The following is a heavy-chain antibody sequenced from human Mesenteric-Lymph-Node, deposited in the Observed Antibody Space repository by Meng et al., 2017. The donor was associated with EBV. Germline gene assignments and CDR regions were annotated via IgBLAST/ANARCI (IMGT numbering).Heavy chain of an antibody. J-gene: IGHJ4*02. CDR1: GDSISSGGYY. D-gene: IGHD4-17*01. V-gene: IGHV4-30-4*01. CDR2: IYYDGYT. Sequence: QLQLQESGPGLVKPSQTLSLTCSVSGDSISSGGYYWTWIRQPPGKGLEWIGYIYYDGYTYYDPSLKSRVTMSVDTSKNQFSLKLSSVTAADTAIYYCVRDHGNYIDSWGQGTLVTVAS. CDR3: VRDHGNYIDS.